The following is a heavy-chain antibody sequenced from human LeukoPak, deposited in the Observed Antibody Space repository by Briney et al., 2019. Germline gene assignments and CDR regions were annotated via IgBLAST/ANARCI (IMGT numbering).Heavy chain of an antibody. D-gene: IGHD3-3*01. CDR1: GGSISSDSYY. Sequence: SETLSLTCTVSGGSISSDSYYWAWIRQPPGKGLEWIASIYYSGSTYYNPSLKSRVTISVDTSKNQFSLKLSSVTAADTAVYYCARARTIFGVVIMYYYYGMDVWGQGTTVTVSS. V-gene: IGHV4-39*07. CDR2: IYYSGST. J-gene: IGHJ6*02. CDR3: ARARTIFGVVIMYYYYGMDV.